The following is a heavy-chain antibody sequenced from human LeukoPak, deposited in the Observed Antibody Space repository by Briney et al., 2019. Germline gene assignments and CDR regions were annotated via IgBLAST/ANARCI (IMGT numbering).Heavy chain of an antibody. CDR3: AREIYYYGSVHAFDI. CDR2: IYHSGST. J-gene: IGHJ3*02. CDR1: GGSITNNSYY. V-gene: IGHV4-39*07. Sequence: PSETLSLTCTVSGGSITNNSYYWGWIRQPPGKGLEWIGSIYHSGSTYNNPSLKSRVTISVDASKNQFSLKLSSVTAADTAVYYCAREIYYYGSVHAFDIWGQGTMVTVSS. D-gene: IGHD3-10*01.